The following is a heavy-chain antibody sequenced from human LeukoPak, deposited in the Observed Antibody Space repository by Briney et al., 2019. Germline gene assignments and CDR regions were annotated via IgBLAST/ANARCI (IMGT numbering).Heavy chain of an antibody. CDR3: ARGLLMGSSWFYYFDY. D-gene: IGHD6-13*01. CDR2: MNPNSGNT. CDR1: GYTFTSYD. Sequence: GASVKVSCKASGYTFTSYDINWVRQATGQGLEWMGWMNPNSGNTGYAQKFQGRVTITRNTSISTAYMELSSLRSEDTAVYYCARGLLMGSSWFYYFDYWGQGTLVTVSS. J-gene: IGHJ4*02. V-gene: IGHV1-8*03.